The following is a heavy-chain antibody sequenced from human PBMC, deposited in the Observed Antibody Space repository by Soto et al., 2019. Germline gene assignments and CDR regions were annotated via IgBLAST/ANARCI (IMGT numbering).Heavy chain of an antibody. CDR2: IWYDGSNK. Sequence: QVQLVESGGGVVQPGRSLRLSCAASGFTFSSYGMHWVRQAPGKGLEWVAVIWYDGSNKYYADSVKGRFTISRDNSKNTLYLQMNSLRAEDTAVYYCARDRITMVRASYYMDVWGKGPRSPSP. D-gene: IGHD3-10*01. CDR3: ARDRITMVRASYYMDV. V-gene: IGHV3-33*01. J-gene: IGHJ6*03. CDR1: GFTFSSYG.